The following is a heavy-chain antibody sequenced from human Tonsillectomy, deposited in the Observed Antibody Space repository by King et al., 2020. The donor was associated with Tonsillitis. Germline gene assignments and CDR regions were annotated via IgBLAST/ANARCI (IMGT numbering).Heavy chain of an antibody. CDR3: ARDRDGYIFDY. J-gene: IGHJ4*02. CDR1: GFTFSSYD. CDR2: ISFDGSYK. V-gene: IGHV3-33*05. Sequence: QLVQSGGGVVQPGRSLRLSCAASGFTFSSYDMYWVRQAPGKGLEWVAVISFDGSYKYYADSVTGRFTISRDNSKNTLYLQMNSLRVEDTAVYYCARDRDGYIFDYWGQGTLVTVSS. D-gene: IGHD5-24*01.